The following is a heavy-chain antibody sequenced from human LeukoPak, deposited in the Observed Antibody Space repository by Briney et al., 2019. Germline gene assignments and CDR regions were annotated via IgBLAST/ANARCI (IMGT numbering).Heavy chain of an antibody. J-gene: IGHJ4*02. D-gene: IGHD2-15*01. Sequence: PGGSLRLSCAASGFTFSSYEMNWVRQAPGKGLEWVSYISSSGSTIYYADSVKGRFTISRDNAKNSLYLQMNSLRAEDTAVYYCANRKVQYGYCSGGSCYEFDYWGQGTLVTVSS. V-gene: IGHV3-48*03. CDR1: GFTFSSYE. CDR2: ISSSGSTI. CDR3: ANRKVQYGYCSGGSCYEFDY.